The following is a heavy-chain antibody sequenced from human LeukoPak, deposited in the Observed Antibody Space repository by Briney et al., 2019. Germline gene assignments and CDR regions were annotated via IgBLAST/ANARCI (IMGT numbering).Heavy chain of an antibody. J-gene: IGHJ4*02. D-gene: IGHD3-3*01. CDR2: ISSGSSYI. CDR1: GFTFSSYS. Sequence: GGSLRLSCAASGFTFSSYSMNWVRQAPGKGLEWVSSISSGSSYIYYADSVKGRFTISRDNAKNSLYLQMNSLRAEDTAVYYCARASDPFYDFWSGYSEFDYWGQGTLVTVSS. V-gene: IGHV3-21*01. CDR3: ARASDPFYDFWSGYSEFDY.